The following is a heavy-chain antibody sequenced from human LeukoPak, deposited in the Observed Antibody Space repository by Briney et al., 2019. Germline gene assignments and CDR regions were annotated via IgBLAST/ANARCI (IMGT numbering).Heavy chain of an antibody. Sequence: PLPSVNVSCTASGYTFTGYYMHWVRQAPGHELEWMGWINPNSGGTNYAQKFQGRVTITSDTSISTAYMALSRLRSDDPAVHYCSRVVVPAAMVGHDNWFDPWGEGGLVAVCS. J-gene: IGHJ5*02. CDR3: SRVVVPAAMVGHDNWFDP. D-gene: IGHD2-2*01. V-gene: IGHV1-2*02. CDR2: INPNSGGT. CDR1: GYTFTGYY.